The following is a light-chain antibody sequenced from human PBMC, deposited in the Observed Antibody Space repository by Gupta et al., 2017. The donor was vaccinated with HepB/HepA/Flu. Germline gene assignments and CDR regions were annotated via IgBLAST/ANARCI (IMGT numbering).Light chain of an antibody. CDR3: QQGSHWPT. CDR1: QSASSY. J-gene: IGKJ5*01. V-gene: IGKV3-11*01. Sequence: EIVLTQSPATLSLSPGERATLSCRASQSASSYLAWYQQKPGQAPRLLSYAASNRATGIPARFSGSGSGTDFTLTISSLEPEEFAVYYCQQGSHWPTCGQGTRLEIQ. CDR2: AAS.